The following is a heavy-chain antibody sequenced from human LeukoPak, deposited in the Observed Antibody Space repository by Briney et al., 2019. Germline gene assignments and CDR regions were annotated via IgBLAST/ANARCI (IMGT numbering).Heavy chain of an antibody. D-gene: IGHD6-6*01. CDR3: ARGQGGIAARLDY. J-gene: IGHJ4*02. CDR2: INHSGST. Sequence: SETLSLTCAVYGGSFNGYYWSWIRQPPGKGLEWIGEINHSGSTNYNPSLKSRVTISVDTSKNQFSLKLSSVTAADTAVYYCARGQGGIAARLDYWGQGTLVTVSS. CDR1: GGSFNGYY. V-gene: IGHV4-34*01.